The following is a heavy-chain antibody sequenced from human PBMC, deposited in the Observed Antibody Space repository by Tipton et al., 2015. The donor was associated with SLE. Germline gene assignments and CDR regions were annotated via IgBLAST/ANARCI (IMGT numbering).Heavy chain of an antibody. CDR2: ISSSGSTI. V-gene: IGHV3-48*03. D-gene: IGHD4-17*01. J-gene: IGHJ4*02. CDR1: GSTFSSYE. CDR3: ANTGWVGY. Sequence: SLRLSCAASGSTFSSYEMNWVRQAPGKGLEWVSYISSSGSTIYYADSVKGRFTISRDNAKNSLYLQMNSLRAEDTAVYYCANTGWVGYWGQETLVTVSS.